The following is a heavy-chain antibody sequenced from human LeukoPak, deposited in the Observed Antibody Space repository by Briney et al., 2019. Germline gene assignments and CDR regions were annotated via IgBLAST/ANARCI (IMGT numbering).Heavy chain of an antibody. CDR1: GASINSYY. Sequence: SETLSLTCTVSGASINSYYFTWIRQPAGKGLEWIGRVFSDGATDYNPSLQSRVTMSLDSSKNQVSLKLSSVAAADTAVYYCARTSCSGGNCFHFDYWGQGTLVTVSS. CDR2: VFSDGAT. CDR3: ARTSCSGGNCFHFDY. J-gene: IGHJ4*02. V-gene: IGHV4-4*07. D-gene: IGHD2-15*01.